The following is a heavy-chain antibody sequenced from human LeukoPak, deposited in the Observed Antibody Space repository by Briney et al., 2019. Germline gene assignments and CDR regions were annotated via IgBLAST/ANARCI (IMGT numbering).Heavy chain of an antibody. CDR1: GFTFSNYA. CDR3: AKGVQWAVPGSCLDS. Sequence: RTGGSLRLSCAASGFTFSNYAMSWVRQAPGKGLEWVSGISGSGGSTYYADSVKGRFRISRDNSKNTLYLQMNGLRVDDTAVYYCAKGVQWAVPGSCLDSWGLGTLVTVSS. V-gene: IGHV3-23*01. CDR2: ISGSGGST. J-gene: IGHJ4*02. D-gene: IGHD6-19*01.